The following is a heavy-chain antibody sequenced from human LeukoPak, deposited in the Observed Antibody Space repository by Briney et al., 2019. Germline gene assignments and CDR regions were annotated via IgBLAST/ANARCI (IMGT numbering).Heavy chain of an antibody. CDR2: INHSGST. Sequence: SETLSLACAVYGGSFSGYYWSWIRQPPGKGLEWIGEINHSGSTNYNPSLKSRVTISVDTSKNQFSLKLSSVTAADTAVYYCARRPLYSRPFDYWGQGTLVIVSS. CDR1: GGSFSGYY. CDR3: ARRPLYSRPFDY. D-gene: IGHD6-13*01. J-gene: IGHJ4*02. V-gene: IGHV4-34*01.